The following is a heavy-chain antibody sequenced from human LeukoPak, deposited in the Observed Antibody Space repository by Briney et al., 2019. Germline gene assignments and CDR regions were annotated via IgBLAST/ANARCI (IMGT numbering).Heavy chain of an antibody. CDR3: ARGLAVAGTRSLKGALSDY. V-gene: IGHV1-8*02. Sequence: WASVKVSCKASGYTFTSYGISWVRQAPGQGLEWMGWMNPNSGNTGYAQKFQGRVTMTRNTSISTAYMELSSLRSEDTAVYYCARGLAVAGTRSLKGALSDYWGQGTLVTVSS. D-gene: IGHD6-19*01. CDR1: GYTFTSYG. J-gene: IGHJ4*02. CDR2: MNPNSGNT.